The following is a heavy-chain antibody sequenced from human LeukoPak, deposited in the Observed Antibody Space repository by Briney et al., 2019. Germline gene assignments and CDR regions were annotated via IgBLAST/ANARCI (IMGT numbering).Heavy chain of an antibody. Sequence: QPGGSLRLSCAASGFTFSNYAMHWVRQAPGKGLEWVAFIRHDGSEIYYADSVKGRFTISRDNSKNTLYLQMNTLIAEDTAVYYCAKTGFQWGDYFYYMDVWGKGTTVTVSS. CDR3: AKTGFQWGDYFYYMDV. CDR1: GFTFSNYA. V-gene: IGHV3-30*02. D-gene: IGHD1-14*01. J-gene: IGHJ6*03. CDR2: IRHDGSEI.